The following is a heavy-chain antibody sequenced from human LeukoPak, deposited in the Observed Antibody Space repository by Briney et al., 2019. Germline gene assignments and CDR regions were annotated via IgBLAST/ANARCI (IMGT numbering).Heavy chain of an antibody. V-gene: IGHV3-53*01. CDR2: IYSGGST. J-gene: IGHJ4*02. Sequence: GGSLRLSCAASGFTSSSYWMSWVRQAPGKGLEWVSVIYSGGSTYYADSVKGRFTISRDNSKNTLYLQMNSLRAEDTAVYYCAVVSGSYVFDYWGQGTLVTVSS. CDR1: GFTSSSYW. D-gene: IGHD3-16*01. CDR3: AVVSGSYVFDY.